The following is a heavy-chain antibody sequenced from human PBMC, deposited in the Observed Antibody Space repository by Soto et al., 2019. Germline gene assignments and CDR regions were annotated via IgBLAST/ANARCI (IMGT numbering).Heavy chain of an antibody. CDR1: GYTFTSYA. D-gene: IGHD3-10*01. CDR2: INAGNGNT. V-gene: IGHV1-3*01. Sequence: ASVKVSCKASGYTFTSYAMHWVRQAPGQRLEWMGWINAGNGNTKYSQKFQGRVTITRDTSASTAYMELSSLRSEDTAVYYCARDESPYYYGSKYYFDYWGQGTLVTVSS. CDR3: ARDESPYYYGSKYYFDY. J-gene: IGHJ4*02.